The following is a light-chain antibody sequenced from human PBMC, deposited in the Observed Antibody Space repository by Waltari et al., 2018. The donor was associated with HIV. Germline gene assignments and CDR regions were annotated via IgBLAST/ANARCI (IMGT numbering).Light chain of an antibody. J-gene: IGLJ2*01. V-gene: IGLV2-14*01. CDR2: EVS. CDR1: SSDVCGYNY. CDR3: SSYTSSSTLV. Sequence: QSALTQPASVSGSPGQSITISCTGTSSDVCGYNYVSWYQQPPGKAPKLMIYEVSNRPSGVSNRFSGSKSDNTASLTISGLQAEDEADYYCSSYTSSSTLVFGGGTKLTVL.